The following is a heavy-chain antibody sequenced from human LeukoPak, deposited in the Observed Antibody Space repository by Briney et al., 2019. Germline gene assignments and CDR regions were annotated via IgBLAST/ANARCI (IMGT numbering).Heavy chain of an antibody. Sequence: ASVKVSCKASGYTFTSYYMHWVRQAPGQGLEGMGIINPSGGSTSYAQKFQGRVTMTRDMSTSTVYMELSSLRSEDTAVYYCAREMDTAMGTPLGLDYWGQGTLVTVSS. V-gene: IGHV1-46*01. CDR3: AREMDTAMGTPLGLDY. J-gene: IGHJ4*02. D-gene: IGHD5-18*01. CDR1: GYTFTSYY. CDR2: INPSGGST.